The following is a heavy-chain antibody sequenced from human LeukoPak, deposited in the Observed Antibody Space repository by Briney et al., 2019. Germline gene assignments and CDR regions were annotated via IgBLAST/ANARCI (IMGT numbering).Heavy chain of an antibody. CDR3: AKDGTVMTTVSVGLIDY. CDR2: ISGSGGST. CDR1: GFTFSSYA. D-gene: IGHD4-17*01. Sequence: SGGSLRLSCAASGFTFSSYAMSWVRQAPGKGLEWVSAISGSGGSTYYADSVKGRFTISRDNSKNTLYLQMNSLRAEDTAVYYCAKDGTVMTTVSVGLIDYWGQGTLVTVSS. J-gene: IGHJ4*02. V-gene: IGHV3-23*01.